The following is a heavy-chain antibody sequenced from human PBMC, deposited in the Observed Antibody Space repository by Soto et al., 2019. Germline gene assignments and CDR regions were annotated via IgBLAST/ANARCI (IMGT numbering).Heavy chain of an antibody. CDR2: IYYSGST. J-gene: IGHJ3*02. D-gene: IGHD5-12*01. CDR1: GGSISSGDYY. Sequence: SETLSLTCTVSGGSISSGDYYWSWIRQPPGKGLEWIGYIYYSGSTYYNPSLKSRVTISVDTSKTQFSLKLTSVTAADTAAYYCARVRECSGYGNAFDIWGRGTMVTVSS. CDR3: ARVRECSGYGNAFDI. V-gene: IGHV4-30-4*02.